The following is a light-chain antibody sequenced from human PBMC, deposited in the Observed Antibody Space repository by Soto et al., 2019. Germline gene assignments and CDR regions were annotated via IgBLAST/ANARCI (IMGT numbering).Light chain of an antibody. Sequence: EIGLTQSPATLSLSPGERATLSCRASQSVSSYLGWYQQKPGQAPRLLIYDVSNRATGIPARFSGSGSGTDFTLTISSLEPEDFAVYYCQHRYNWLITFGQGTQLEIK. CDR3: QHRYNWLIT. CDR1: QSVSSY. CDR2: DVS. V-gene: IGKV3-11*01. J-gene: IGKJ5*01.